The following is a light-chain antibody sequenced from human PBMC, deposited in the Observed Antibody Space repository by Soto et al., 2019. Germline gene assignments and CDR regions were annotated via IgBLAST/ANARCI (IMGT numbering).Light chain of an antibody. CDR3: QQYNNWPLA. V-gene: IGKV3-15*01. CDR1: QSVSSN. CDR2: GAS. J-gene: IGKJ1*01. Sequence: IVMTQSPATLSVSPGERATLSCRASQSVSSNLAWYQQKPGQAPRLLIYGASTRATGIPARFSGSGSGTECTLTISSLQSEDFAVYYCQQYNNWPLAFGQGTKVEIK.